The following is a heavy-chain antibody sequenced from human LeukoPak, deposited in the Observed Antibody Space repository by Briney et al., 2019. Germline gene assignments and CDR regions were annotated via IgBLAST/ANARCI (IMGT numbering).Heavy chain of an antibody. CDR1: GGSISSSSYY. D-gene: IGHD3-9*01. Sequence: SETLSLTCTVSGGSISSSSYYWGWIRQPPGKGLEWIGSIYYSGSTYYNPSLKSRVTISVDTSKNQFSLKLSSVTAADTAVYYCARRRLVMPYYYYYYMDVWGKGTTVTISS. V-gene: IGHV4-39*07. J-gene: IGHJ6*03. CDR3: ARRRLVMPYYYYYYMDV. CDR2: IYYSGST.